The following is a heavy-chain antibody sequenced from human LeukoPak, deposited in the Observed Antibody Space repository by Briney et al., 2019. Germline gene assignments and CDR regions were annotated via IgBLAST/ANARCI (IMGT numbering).Heavy chain of an antibody. D-gene: IGHD2-8*01. Sequence: SETLSLTCTVSGGSISSYYWSWIRQPPGKGLEWIGYIYYSGSTNYNPSLKSRVTISVDTSKNQFSLKLSSVTAADTAVYYCARGALMVYAVRVQNDAFDIWGQGTMVTVSS. CDR2: IYYSGST. CDR1: GGSISSYY. CDR3: ARGALMVYAVRVQNDAFDI. V-gene: IGHV4-59*01. J-gene: IGHJ3*02.